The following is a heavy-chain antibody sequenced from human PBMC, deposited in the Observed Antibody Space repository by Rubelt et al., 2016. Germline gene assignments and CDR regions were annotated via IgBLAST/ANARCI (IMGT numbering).Heavy chain of an antibody. CDR1: GFTFSSYA. V-gene: IGHV3-23*01. CDR3: AKALFGVVPHFYFDY. J-gene: IGHJ4*02. Sequence: GGSLRLSCAASGFTFSSYAMSWVRQAPGKGLERVSAISGSGGSTYYADSVKGRFTISRDNSKNTLYLQMNSLRAEDTAVYYCAKALFGVVPHFYFDYWGQGTVVTVSS. D-gene: IGHD3-3*01. CDR2: ISGSGGST.